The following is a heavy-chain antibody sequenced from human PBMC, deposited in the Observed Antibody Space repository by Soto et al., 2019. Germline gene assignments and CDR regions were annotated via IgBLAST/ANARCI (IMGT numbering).Heavy chain of an antibody. CDR1: GFSLSTSGVG. CDR2: IYWDDDK. Sequence: QITLKESGPTLVKPTQTLTLTCTFSGFSLSTSGVGVGWXXXXPGKALEWLALIYWDDDKRYSPSLKSRLTITKDTXXXXXXXXXXXXXXXXXXXXXXXXXXXXXXXGSCYSXWFDPWGQGTLVTVSS. D-gene: IGHD2-15*01. J-gene: IGHJ5*02. V-gene: IGHV2-5*02. CDR3: XXXXXXXXXGSCYSXWFDP.